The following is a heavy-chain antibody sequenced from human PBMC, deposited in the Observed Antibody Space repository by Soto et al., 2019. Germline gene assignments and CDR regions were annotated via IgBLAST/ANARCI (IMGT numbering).Heavy chain of an antibody. CDR2: ISYDGSNK. CDR3: AKDLGNYDSSGSEFDP. V-gene: IGHV3-30*18. Sequence: PGGSLRLSCAASGFTFSSYGMHWVRQAPGKGLEWVAVISYDGSNKYYADSVKGRFTISRDNSKNTLYLQMNSLRAEDTAVYYCAKDLGNYDSSGSEFDPWGQGTLVTVSS. CDR1: GFTFSSYG. J-gene: IGHJ5*02. D-gene: IGHD3-22*01.